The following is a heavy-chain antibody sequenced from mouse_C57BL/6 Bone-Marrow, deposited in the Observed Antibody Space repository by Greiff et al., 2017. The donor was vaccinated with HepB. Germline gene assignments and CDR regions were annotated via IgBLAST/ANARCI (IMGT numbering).Heavy chain of an antibody. V-gene: IGHV5-4*01. Sequence: EVQGVESGGGLVKPGGSLKLSCAASGFTFSSYAMSWVRQTPEKRLEWVATISDGGSYTYYPDNVKGRFTISRDNAKNNLYLQMSHLKSEDTAMYYCARDRLLLDYWGQGTTLTVSS. J-gene: IGHJ2*01. CDR1: GFTFSSYA. CDR3: ARDRLLLDY. CDR2: ISDGGSYT. D-gene: IGHD2-3*01.